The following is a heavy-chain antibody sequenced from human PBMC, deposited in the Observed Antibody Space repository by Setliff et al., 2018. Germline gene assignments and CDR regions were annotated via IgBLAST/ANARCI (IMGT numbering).Heavy chain of an antibody. D-gene: IGHD3-22*01. Sequence: SETLSLTCTVSDGSISTYYWSWIRQPPGKRLEWIGFIHHSGSTHYNPSLKSRVTLSVDTSKNQFSLKLSSVTAADTAVYYCARRSPAYYSDSSGYFYDTSPYMDVWGKGTTVTVSS. J-gene: IGHJ6*03. V-gene: IGHV4-59*08. CDR3: ARRSPAYYSDSSGYFYDTSPYMDV. CDR1: DGSISTYY. CDR2: IHHSGST.